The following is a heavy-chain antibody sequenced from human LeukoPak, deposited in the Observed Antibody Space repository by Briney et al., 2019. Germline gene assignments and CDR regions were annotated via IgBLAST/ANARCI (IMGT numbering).Heavy chain of an antibody. V-gene: IGHV1-2*02. J-gene: IGHJ4*02. CDR3: ARGETTVINLLGY. CDR2: INPNSGGT. D-gene: IGHD4-17*01. CDR1: GYTFTGYY. Sequence: ASVKVSRKASGYTFTGYYMHWVRQAPGQGLEWMGWINPNSGGTNYAQKFQGRVTMTRDTSISTAYMELSRLRSDDTAVYYCARGETTVINLLGYWGQGTLVTVSS.